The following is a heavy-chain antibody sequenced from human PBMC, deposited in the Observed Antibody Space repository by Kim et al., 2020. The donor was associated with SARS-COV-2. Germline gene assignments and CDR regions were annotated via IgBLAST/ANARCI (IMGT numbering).Heavy chain of an antibody. J-gene: IGHJ4*02. V-gene: IGHV4-4*07. CDR3: AGGETVTSY. D-gene: IGHD2-15*01. CDR2: IYSSGTT. Sequence: SETLSLTCTVSDGPISSYYWRWVRQAAGKGLEWIGRIYSSGTTNYNPSLKSQVTMSVTTSKNQFSLKLRSVTAAATAGSYSAGGETVTSYWGQGTLVTGS. CDR1: DGPISSYY.